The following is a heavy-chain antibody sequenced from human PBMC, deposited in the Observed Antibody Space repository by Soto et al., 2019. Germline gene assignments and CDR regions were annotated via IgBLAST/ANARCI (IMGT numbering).Heavy chain of an antibody. CDR2: IDYSGST. CDR1: GGSISSYY. CDR3: ARHHDS. Sequence: QVQLQESGPGLVKPSETLSLTCTVSGGSISSYYWSWIRQPPGKGLEWIGYIDYSGSTNYNPSLTSLVTISVDTSNNQFSLKLSSVTAAHPAVYYCARHHDSWGQGTLVTVSS. V-gene: IGHV4-59*08. J-gene: IGHJ4*02.